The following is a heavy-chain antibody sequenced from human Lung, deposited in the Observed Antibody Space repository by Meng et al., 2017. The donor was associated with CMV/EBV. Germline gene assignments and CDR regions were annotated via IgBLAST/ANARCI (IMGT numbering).Heavy chain of an antibody. V-gene: IGHV2-5*02. CDR3: ARAAARPSDWFDP. CDR1: GFSLSTSGVG. D-gene: IGHD6-6*01. J-gene: IGHJ5*02. CDR2: IYGDDEK. Sequence: QIALQESGPTLVKPTQTLTLTCTFSGFSLSTSGVGVGWIRHPPGKALECLAIIYGDDEKRYSPSLESRLTVTKDTSKNQVVLTMTNMVPVDTATYYCARAAARPSDWFDPWGQGTLVTVSS.